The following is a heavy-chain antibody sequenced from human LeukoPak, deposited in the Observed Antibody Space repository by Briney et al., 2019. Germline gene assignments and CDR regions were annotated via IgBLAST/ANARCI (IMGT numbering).Heavy chain of an antibody. CDR3: ARRDPNFPFDP. V-gene: IGHV3-23*01. Sequence: GGSLRLSCAASGFTFSSYAMSWVRQAPGKGLEWLSHIGNTGVDIYYADSVKGRFTISGDNSRNTLYLQMSSLRADDTAVYFCARRDPNFPFDPWGQGTLVTVSS. CDR1: GFTFSSYA. CDR2: IGNTGVDI. J-gene: IGHJ5*02.